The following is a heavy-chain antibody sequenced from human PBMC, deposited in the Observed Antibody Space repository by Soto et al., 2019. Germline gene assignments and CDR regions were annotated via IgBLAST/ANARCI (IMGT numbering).Heavy chain of an antibody. V-gene: IGHV1-69*12. CDR3: ARGNHRWLQLWYFDL. CDR2: IIPIFGTA. D-gene: IGHD5-12*01. CDR1: GGTFSSYT. Sequence: QVQLVQSGAEVKKPGSSVTVSCKASGGTFSSYTISWVRQSPGQWLEWMGGIIPIFGTANYAQKFQGSVTITADESTTTAYMELSSLRSEDTAVYYCARGNHRWLQLWYFDLCGRGTLVTVSS. J-gene: IGHJ2*01.